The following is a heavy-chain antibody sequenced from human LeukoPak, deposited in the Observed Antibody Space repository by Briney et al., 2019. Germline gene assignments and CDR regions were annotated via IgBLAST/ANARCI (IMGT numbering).Heavy chain of an antibody. D-gene: IGHD2-2*01. V-gene: IGHV3-30*02. CDR3: AKPDIVVVQAAIVS. Sequence: GGSLRLSCAASGFTFSSYGMHWVRQAPGKGLEWVAFIRYDGSNKYYADSVRGRFTISRDNSKNTLYLKMNSLRAEDTAVYYCAKPDIVVVQAAIVSWGQGTLVTVSS. CDR1: GFTFSSYG. CDR2: IRYDGSNK. J-gene: IGHJ5*02.